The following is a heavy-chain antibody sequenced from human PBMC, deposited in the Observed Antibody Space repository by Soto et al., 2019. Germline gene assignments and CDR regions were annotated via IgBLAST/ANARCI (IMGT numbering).Heavy chain of an antibody. CDR2: IYSGGST. V-gene: IGHV3-66*01. D-gene: IGHD2-2*01. J-gene: IGHJ4*02. Sequence: EVQLVESGGGLVQPGGSLRLSCAASGFTVSSNYMSWVRQAPGKGLEWVSVIYSGGSTYYADSVKGRFTISRDNSKNTLYLQMNSLRAEDTAVYYCASRLIEYQLLIDYWGQGTLVTVSS. CDR1: GFTVSSNY. CDR3: ASRLIEYQLLIDY.